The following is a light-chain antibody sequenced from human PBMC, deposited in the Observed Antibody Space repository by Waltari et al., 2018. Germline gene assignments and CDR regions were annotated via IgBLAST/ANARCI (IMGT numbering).Light chain of an antibody. V-gene: IGKV3-20*01. J-gene: IGKJ1*01. CDR3: QMYVRLPAT. CDR2: DAF. Sequence: EIVLTQSPGTLSLSPGERVTLSCRASQSVGRSLAWYQQKPGQAPRLLIYDAFTRATGIADRCSGSGSGTDFSLTISRLDPEDFAVYYCQMYVRLPATFGQGTKVEIK. CDR1: QSVGRS.